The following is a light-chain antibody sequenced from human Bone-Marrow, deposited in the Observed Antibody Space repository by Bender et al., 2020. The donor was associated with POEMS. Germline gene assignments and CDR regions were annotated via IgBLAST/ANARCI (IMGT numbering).Light chain of an antibody. CDR1: DSNFGGNN. V-gene: IGLV1-44*01. CDR2: SNF. CDR3: GAYTTSSTQV. Sequence: QSVLTQPPSASGTPGQSVIISCSGTDSNFGGNNVNWYQHLPGTAPRLVVYSNFQRPSGVPARFSGSRSGNTASLTISGLQADDEADYFCGAYTTSSTQVFGPGTTVIVL. J-gene: IGLJ1*01.